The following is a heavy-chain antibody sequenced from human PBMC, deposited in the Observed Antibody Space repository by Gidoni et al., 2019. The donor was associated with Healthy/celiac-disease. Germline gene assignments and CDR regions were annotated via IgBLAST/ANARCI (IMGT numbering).Heavy chain of an antibody. CDR1: GFTFSRDW. D-gene: IGHD6-13*01. J-gene: IGHJ5*02. V-gene: IGHV3-7*01. Sequence: EVQLVESGGGLVQPVGSLRLSCAASGFTFSRDWMGWVRQAPAKGLEWVANIEQDGSEKDYVDSGKGRFTISRDNAKNSLYLQMNSLRAEDTAVYYCARGIAAAGTGNWFDTWGQGTLVTVSS. CDR3: ARGIAAAGTGNWFDT. CDR2: IEQDGSEK.